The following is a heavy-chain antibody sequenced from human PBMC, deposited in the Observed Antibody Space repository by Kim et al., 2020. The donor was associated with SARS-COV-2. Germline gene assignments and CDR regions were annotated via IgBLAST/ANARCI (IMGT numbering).Heavy chain of an antibody. D-gene: IGHD3-10*01. CDR3: ARSWVRGVFTTRPFDY. V-gene: IGHV4-34*01. CDR2: INHSGST. Sequence: SETLSLTCAVYGGSFSGYYWSWIRQPPGKGLEWIGEINHSGSTNYNPSLKSRVTISVDTSKNQFSLKLSSVTAADTAVYYCARSWVRGVFTTRPFDYWGQGTLVTVSS. CDR1: GGSFSGYY. J-gene: IGHJ4*02.